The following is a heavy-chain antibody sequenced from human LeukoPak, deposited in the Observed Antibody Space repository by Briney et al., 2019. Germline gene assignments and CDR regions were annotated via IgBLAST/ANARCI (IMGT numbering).Heavy chain of an antibody. Sequence: GGSLRLSCAASGFTFSSYWMHWVRQAPGKGLVWVSRINSDGSSTSYADSVKGRFTISRDNAKNTLYLQMNSLRAEDTAVYYCARGVAAEPYYYYGMDVWGQGTTVTVSS. J-gene: IGHJ6*02. CDR3: ARGVAAEPYYYYGMDV. D-gene: IGHD2-15*01. CDR1: GFTFSSYW. CDR2: INSDGSST. V-gene: IGHV3-74*01.